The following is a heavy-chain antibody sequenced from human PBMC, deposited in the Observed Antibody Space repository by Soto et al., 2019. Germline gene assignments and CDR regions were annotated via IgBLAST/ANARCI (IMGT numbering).Heavy chain of an antibody. CDR2: IYYSGRT. J-gene: IGHJ5*02. D-gene: IGHD2-8*01. V-gene: IGHV4-39*01. CDR3: ASRIGYCTNGVCFNWFDP. CDR1: GGSISSSSYY. Sequence: PSETLSLTCTVSGGSISSSSYYWGWIRKPPGKGLEWIGIIYYSGRTYYNPSLKSRVTISVDTSKNQFSLKLISVTAADTAVYYCASRIGYCTNGVCFNWFDPWGQGTLVTVSS.